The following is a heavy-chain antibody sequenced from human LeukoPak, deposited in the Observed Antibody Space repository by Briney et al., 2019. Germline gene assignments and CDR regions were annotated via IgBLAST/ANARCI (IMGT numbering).Heavy chain of an antibody. CDR1: GYTFTSYG. Sequence: GASVTVSCKASGYTFTSYGISWVRQAPGQGLKWMGWISAYNGNTNYAQKLQGRVTMTTDTSTSTAYMELRSLRSDDTAVYYCARESIPNYYGSGSYPGYYFDYWGQGTLVTVSS. D-gene: IGHD3-10*01. CDR2: ISAYNGNT. V-gene: IGHV1-18*01. CDR3: ARESIPNYYGSGSYPGYYFDY. J-gene: IGHJ4*02.